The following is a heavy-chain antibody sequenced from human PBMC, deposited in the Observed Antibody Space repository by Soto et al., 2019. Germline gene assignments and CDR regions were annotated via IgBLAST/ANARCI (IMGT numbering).Heavy chain of an antibody. D-gene: IGHD3-3*01. V-gene: IGHV1-69*01. CDR1: GGTFSSYA. CDR2: IIPIFGTA. CDR3: ARGDTIFGVVIYYYGMDV. Sequence: QVQLVQSGAEVKKPGSSVKVSCKASGGTFSSYAISWVRQAPGQGLEWMGGIIPIFGTANYAQKFQGRVTITEDESTSTAYMELSSLRSEDTAVYYCARGDTIFGVVIYYYGMDVWGQGTTVTVSS. J-gene: IGHJ6*02.